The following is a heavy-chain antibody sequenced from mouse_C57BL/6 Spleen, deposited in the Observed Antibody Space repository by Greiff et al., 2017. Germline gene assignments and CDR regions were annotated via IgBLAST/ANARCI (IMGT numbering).Heavy chain of an antibody. CDR2: IWRGGST. V-gene: IGHV2-5*01. Sequence: QVQLKQSGPGLVQPSQSLSITCTVSGFSLTSYGVHWVRQSPGKGLEWLGVIWRGGSTDYNAAFMSRLSITKDNSKSQVVFKMNSLQADDTAIYYCAKTGTEGDYYAMDYWGQGTSGTVSS. D-gene: IGHD4-1*01. CDR1: GFSLTSYG. CDR3: AKTGTEGDYYAMDY. J-gene: IGHJ4*01.